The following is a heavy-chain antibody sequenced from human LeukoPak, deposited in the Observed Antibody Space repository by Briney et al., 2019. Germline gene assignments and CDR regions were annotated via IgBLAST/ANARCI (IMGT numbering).Heavy chain of an antibody. CDR1: GCPFSVYE. Sequence: TGGSLRLSCAVSGCPFSVYEMNWVRQAPGKGLEWVSNIASSGTTTYYAESVKGRFSISRDNAKSSLYLQMNSLRVEDTAVYYCALLAVASDFDYWGRGALVTVSS. J-gene: IGHJ4*02. V-gene: IGHV3-48*03. D-gene: IGHD6-19*01. CDR2: IASSGTTT. CDR3: ALLAVASDFDY.